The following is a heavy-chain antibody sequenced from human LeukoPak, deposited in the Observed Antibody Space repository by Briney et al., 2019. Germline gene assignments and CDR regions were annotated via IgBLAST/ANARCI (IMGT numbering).Heavy chain of an antibody. CDR1: GFTFSSYA. CDR3: ATHSGGYYSRNYYGMDV. Sequence: GGSLRLSCAASGFTFSSYAMSWVRQAPGKGLEWVSAISGSGGNTHYADSVKGRVTISRDNSKNTLYLQMNSLRAADTAVYYCATHSGGYYSRNYYGMDVWGQGTTVTVSS. J-gene: IGHJ6*02. CDR2: ISGSGGNT. V-gene: IGHV3-23*01. D-gene: IGHD3-22*01.